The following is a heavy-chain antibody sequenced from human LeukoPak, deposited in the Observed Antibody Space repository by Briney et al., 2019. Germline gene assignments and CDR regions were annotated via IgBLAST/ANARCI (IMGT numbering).Heavy chain of an antibody. CDR1: GGSFSGYY. V-gene: IGHV4-34*01. D-gene: IGHD3-22*01. CDR3: ARDRGRGVLITTSRRSFWFDS. Sequence: SETLSLTCAVYGGSFSGYYWSWIRQPPGKGLEWIGEINHSGSTNYNPSLKSRVTISVDTSKNQFSLKLSSVTAADTAVYYCARDRGRGVLITTSRRSFWFDSWGQGTLVTVSS. CDR2: INHSGST. J-gene: IGHJ5*01.